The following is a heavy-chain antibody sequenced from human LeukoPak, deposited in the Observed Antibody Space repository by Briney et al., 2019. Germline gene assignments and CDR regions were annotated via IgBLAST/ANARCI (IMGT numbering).Heavy chain of an antibody. J-gene: IGHJ3*02. D-gene: IGHD6-13*01. Sequence: SQTLSLTCTVSGGSISSGGYYWSWIRQHPGKGLEWIGYIYYSGSTYYNPSLKSRVTISVDTSKNQFSLKLSSVTAADTAVYYWARESFIAAAVQAFDIWGQGTMVTVSS. V-gene: IGHV4-31*03. CDR2: IYYSGST. CDR3: ARESFIAAAVQAFDI. CDR1: GGSISSGGYY.